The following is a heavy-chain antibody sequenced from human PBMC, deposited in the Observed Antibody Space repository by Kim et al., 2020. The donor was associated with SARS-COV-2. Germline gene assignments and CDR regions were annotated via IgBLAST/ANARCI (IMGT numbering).Heavy chain of an antibody. CDR2: ISSTSAI. V-gene: IGHV3-48*02. CDR1: GFTFSSYA. D-gene: IGHD3-9*01. Sequence: GGSLRLSCAASGFTFSSYAMNWVRQAPGKGLEWVSYISSTSAIYYADSVKVRFTISRDDAKNSLYLQMNSLRDEDTAVYYCARDRDWAFDIWGQGTMVTVSS. J-gene: IGHJ3*02. CDR3: ARDRDWAFDI.